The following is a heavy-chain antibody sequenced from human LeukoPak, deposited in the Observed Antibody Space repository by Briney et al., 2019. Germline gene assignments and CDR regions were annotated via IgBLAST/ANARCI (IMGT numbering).Heavy chain of an antibody. CDR3: ARKSVVVPANAGYAAGMDV. CDR2: ISSSGSTI. CDR1: GFTFSSYE. J-gene: IGHJ6*02. D-gene: IGHD2-2*01. Sequence: PGGSLRLSCAASGFTFSSYEMNWVRQAPGKGLEWVSYISSSGSTIYYADSVKGRFTISRDNAKNSLYLQMNSLRAEDTAVYYCARKSVVVPANAGYAAGMDVWGQGTTVTVSS. V-gene: IGHV3-48*03.